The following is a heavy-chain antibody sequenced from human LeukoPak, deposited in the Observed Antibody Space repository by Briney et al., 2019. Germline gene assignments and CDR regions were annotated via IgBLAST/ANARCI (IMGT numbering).Heavy chain of an antibody. CDR1: GFTFGSSW. V-gene: IGHV3-7*01. Sequence: TGGSLRLSCAASGFTFGSSWMTWVRQAPGKGLEWVANIKEDGSEKYYVDSVEGRFTISRDNAKNSLYLQMNSLRAEDTAVYYCAKDRGWLTFDYWGQGTLVSVSS. CDR3: AKDRGWLTFDY. J-gene: IGHJ4*02. CDR2: IKEDGSEK. D-gene: IGHD5-24*01.